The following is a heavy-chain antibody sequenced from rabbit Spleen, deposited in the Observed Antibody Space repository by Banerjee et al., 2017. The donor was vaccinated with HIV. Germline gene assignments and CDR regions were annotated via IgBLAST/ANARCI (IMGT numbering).Heavy chain of an antibody. CDR2: IYPDYRST. J-gene: IGHJ3*01. CDR3: ARARSAGWGYATDFRLDL. Sequence: EESGGDMVKPGASLTLTCKASGIDFSNAGIGWVRQAPGKGLEWIAYIYPDYRSTHYASWVNGRFTISLDNAQNTAFLQMTSLTAADTATYFCARARSAGWGYATDFRLDLWGPGTLVTVS. V-gene: IGHV1S47*01. CDR1: GIDFSNAG. D-gene: IGHD6-1*01.